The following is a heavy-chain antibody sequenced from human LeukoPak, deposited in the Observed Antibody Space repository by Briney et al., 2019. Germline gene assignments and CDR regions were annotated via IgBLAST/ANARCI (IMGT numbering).Heavy chain of an antibody. Sequence: GASVKVSCKASGYTFNGNYMHWVRQAHGQGLEWMGWINPNSGGTNYAQKFQGRVTMTRDTSISTAYMELSRLRSDDTAVYYCAREDSSSLPFDYWGQGTLVTVSS. CDR2: INPNSGGT. J-gene: IGHJ4*02. D-gene: IGHD6-6*01. CDR3: AREDSSSLPFDY. CDR1: GYTFNGNY. V-gene: IGHV1-2*02.